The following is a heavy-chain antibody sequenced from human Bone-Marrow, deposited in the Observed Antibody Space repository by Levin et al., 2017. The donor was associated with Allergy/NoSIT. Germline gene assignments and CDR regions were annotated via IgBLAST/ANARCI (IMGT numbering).Heavy chain of an antibody. CDR1: GFTFRSYA. V-gene: IGHV3-30-3*01. J-gene: IGHJ4*02. D-gene: IGHD1-1*01. CDR3: ARDFSTRYAIDY. CDR2: ISYDGVVQ. Sequence: GGSLRLSCAASGFTFRSYAFHWVRQAPGKGLEWVTFISYDGVVQYFADSVKGRFTISRDNSKNTVYLQMNSLRLEDTALYYCARDFSTRYAIDYWGQGTLVTVSS.